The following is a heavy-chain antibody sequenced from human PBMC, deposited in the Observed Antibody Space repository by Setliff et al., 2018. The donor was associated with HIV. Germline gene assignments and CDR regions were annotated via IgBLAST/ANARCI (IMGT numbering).Heavy chain of an antibody. CDR1: GGTFSSYA. J-gene: IGHJ4*02. Sequence: SVKVSCKASGGTFSSYAISWVRQAPGQGLEWMGGIIPIFGTANYAQKFQGRVTITTDESTSTAYMELSSLRSEDTAVYYCTKGIVVVPAAEYYFDYWGQGTLVTVSS. D-gene: IGHD2-2*01. CDR3: TKGIVVVPAAEYYFDY. V-gene: IGHV1-69*05. CDR2: IIPIFGTA.